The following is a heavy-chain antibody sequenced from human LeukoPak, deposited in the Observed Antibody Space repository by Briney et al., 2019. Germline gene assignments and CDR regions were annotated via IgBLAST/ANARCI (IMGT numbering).Heavy chain of an antibody. Sequence: PGGSQRLSCAASGFTFSTYAIHWVRQAPGKGLEWVAVISYDGSNKDYADSVKGRFTISRDNSKNTVFLQMTSLRAEDTAVYYCSKFDYWGRGTLVIVSS. CDR1: GFTFSTYA. CDR3: SKFDY. J-gene: IGHJ4*02. V-gene: IGHV3-30-3*02. CDR2: ISYDGSNK.